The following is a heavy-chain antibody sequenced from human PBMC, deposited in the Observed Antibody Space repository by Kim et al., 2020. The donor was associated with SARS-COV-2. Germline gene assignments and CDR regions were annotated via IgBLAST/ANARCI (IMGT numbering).Heavy chain of an antibody. CDR3: ARIQQIVVVPAAVDY. CDR1: GYTFTSYG. CDR2: ISAYNGNT. D-gene: IGHD2-2*01. V-gene: IGHV1-18*01. Sequence: ASVKVSCKASGYTFTSYGISWVRQAPGQGLEWIGWISAYNGNTNYAQKLQGRVTMTTDTSTSTAYMELRSLRSDDTAVYYCARIQQIVVVPAAVDYWGQGTLVTVSS. J-gene: IGHJ4*02.